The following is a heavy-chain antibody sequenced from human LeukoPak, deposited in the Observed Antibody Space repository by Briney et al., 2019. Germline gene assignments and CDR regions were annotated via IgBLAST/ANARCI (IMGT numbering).Heavy chain of an antibody. D-gene: IGHD5-24*01. CDR2: INHSGST. Sequence: PSETLSFTCAVYGGSFSGYYWSWIRQPPGKGLEWIGEINHSGSTNYNPSLKSRVTISVDTSKNQFSLKLSSVTAADTAVYYCARVRRDGYNYSDYWGQGTLVTVSS. CDR3: ARVRRDGYNYSDY. V-gene: IGHV4-34*01. J-gene: IGHJ4*02. CDR1: GGSFSGYY.